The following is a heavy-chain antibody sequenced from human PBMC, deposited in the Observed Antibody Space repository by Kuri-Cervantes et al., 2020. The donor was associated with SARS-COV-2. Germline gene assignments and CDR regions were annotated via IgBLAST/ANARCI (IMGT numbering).Heavy chain of an antibody. CDR1: GFTFSNYW. Sequence: GESLKISCAASGFTFSNYWMHWVRQAPGKGLVWVSRIDSAGSTTYYADSLKGRFTISRDNAKNTLYLQMNSLRAEDTAVYYCAKDLESQQLVRGLVYYYYYMDVWGKGTTVTVSS. V-gene: IGHV3-74*01. CDR3: AKDLESQQLVRGLVYYYYYMDV. D-gene: IGHD6-13*01. CDR2: IDSAGSTT. J-gene: IGHJ6*03.